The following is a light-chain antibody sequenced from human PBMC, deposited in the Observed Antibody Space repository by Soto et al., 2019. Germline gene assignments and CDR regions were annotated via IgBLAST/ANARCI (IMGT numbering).Light chain of an antibody. CDR3: HKRQSWPRT. J-gene: IGKJ1*01. CDR2: QTS. Sequence: EIVLTQSPATLSSFPVDRVTLSCRASQYINTRLAWYQHRPGQSPRLLIYQTSLRAAGIPDRFSASGSGTDFTLTISEVKNEDLALYYCHKRQSWPRTFGQGTKVDIK. V-gene: IGKV3-11*01. CDR1: QYINTR.